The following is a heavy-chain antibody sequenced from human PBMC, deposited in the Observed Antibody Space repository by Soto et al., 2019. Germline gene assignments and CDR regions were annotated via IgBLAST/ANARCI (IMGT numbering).Heavy chain of an antibody. CDR3: ASLGVVVSRGGADAFEI. V-gene: IGHV3-7*03. Sequence: GGSLRLSCAASGFTFSSYWMSWVRQAPGKGLEWVANIKQDGSEKYYVDSVKGRFTISRDNAKNSLYLQMNSLRAEDTAVYYCASLGVVVSRGGADAFEIWGQGTMVTVSS. CDR1: GFTFSSYW. J-gene: IGHJ3*02. CDR2: IKQDGSEK. D-gene: IGHD3-22*01.